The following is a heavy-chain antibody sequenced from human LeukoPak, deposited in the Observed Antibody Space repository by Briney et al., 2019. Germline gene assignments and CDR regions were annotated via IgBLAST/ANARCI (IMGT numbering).Heavy chain of an antibody. CDR3: ARDHGSYGMDV. CDR2: IYNGGDI. V-gene: IGHV3-53*01. D-gene: IGHD6-25*01. CDR1: GFTVSSHQ. J-gene: IGHJ6*02. Sequence: GGSLRLSCVASGFTVSSHQMTWVRQAPGKGLEWVSVIYNGGDIHYADSVKGRFTISSDNSRNTLFLQMNSLRAEDSAVYYCARDHGSYGMDVWGQGTTVTVSS.